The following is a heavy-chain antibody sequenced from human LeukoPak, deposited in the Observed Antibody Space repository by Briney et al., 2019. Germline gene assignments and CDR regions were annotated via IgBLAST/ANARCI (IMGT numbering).Heavy chain of an antibody. J-gene: IGHJ6*03. CDR3: ARVIAEYCYYMDV. CDR1: GGFFSGYY. V-gene: IGHV4-34*01. CDR2: INHSGST. Sequence: SETVSLTCAVYGGFFSGYYWSWIRQPPGKGLEWIGEINHSGSTNYNPSLKSRVTISVDTSKNQFSLKLSSVTAADTAVYYWARVIAEYCYYMDVWGKGTTVSVS.